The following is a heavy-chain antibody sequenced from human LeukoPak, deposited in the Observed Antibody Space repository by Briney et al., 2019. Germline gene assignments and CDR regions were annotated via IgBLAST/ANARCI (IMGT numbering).Heavy chain of an antibody. J-gene: IGHJ5*02. V-gene: IGHV3-53*04. CDR3: ARERVFGVAGYNWFDP. CDR2: IYSGGST. D-gene: IGHD3-3*01. CDR1: GFTVSSNY. Sequence: GGSLRLSCAASGFTVSSNYMSWVRQAPGKGLEWVSVIYSGGSTYYADSVKGRFTISRHNSKNTLYLQMNSLRAEDTAVYYCARERVFGVAGYNWFDPRGQGTLVTVSS.